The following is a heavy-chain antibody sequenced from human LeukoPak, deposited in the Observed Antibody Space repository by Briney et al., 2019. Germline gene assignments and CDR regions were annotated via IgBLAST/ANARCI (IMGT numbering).Heavy chain of an antibody. CDR2: INHSGST. CDR1: GGSISSSNW. V-gene: IGHV4-4*02. D-gene: IGHD6-6*01. Sequence: SETLSLTCAVSGGSISSSNWWSWVRQPPGKGLEWIGEINHSGSTNYNPSLKSRVTISVDTSKNQFSLKLSSVTAADTAVYYCARDRMYSSSNEDYFDYWGQGILVTVSS. J-gene: IGHJ4*02. CDR3: ARDRMYSSSNEDYFDY.